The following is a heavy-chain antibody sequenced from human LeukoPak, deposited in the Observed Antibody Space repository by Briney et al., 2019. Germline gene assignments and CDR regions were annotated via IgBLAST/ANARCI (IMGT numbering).Heavy chain of an antibody. CDR2: IYRSGDT. CDR3: AGAEYYGSSIDY. CDR1: GFIVNKLY. D-gene: IGHD3-16*01. J-gene: IGHJ4*02. V-gene: IGHV3-53*01. Sequence: GGSLRLSCAASGFIVNKLYMNWVRQAPGKGLEWVSIIYRSGDTYYGDSVKGRFTISRASSKNTLHLQMNSLRVEDTAIYYCAGAEYYGSSIDYWGQGTLVTVSS.